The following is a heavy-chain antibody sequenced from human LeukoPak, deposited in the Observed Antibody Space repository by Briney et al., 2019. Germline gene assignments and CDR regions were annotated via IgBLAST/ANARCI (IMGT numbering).Heavy chain of an antibody. CDR3: ARAFYGDLNYFDY. V-gene: IGHV3-66*01. CDR1: GFTVSSNY. CDR2: IYSGGST. Sequence: GGTLRLSCAASGFTVSSNYMSWVRQAPGKGLEWVSVIYSGGSTYYADSVEGRFTISRDNSKNTLYLQMNSLRAEDTAVYYCARAFYGDLNYFDYWGQGTLVTVSS. D-gene: IGHD4-17*01. J-gene: IGHJ4*02.